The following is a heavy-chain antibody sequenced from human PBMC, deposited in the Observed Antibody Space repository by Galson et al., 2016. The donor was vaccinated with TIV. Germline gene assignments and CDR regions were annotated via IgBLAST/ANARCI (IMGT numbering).Heavy chain of an antibody. J-gene: IGHJ6*03. D-gene: IGHD2-2*03. Sequence: VAFISYDGGDISYADSVKGRFTISRDKSKNTLYLQMNSLRAEDTALYHCARVDKSYHMDVWGKGTTVTVSS. V-gene: IGHV3-30*01. CDR3: ARVDKSYHMDV. CDR2: ISYDGGDI.